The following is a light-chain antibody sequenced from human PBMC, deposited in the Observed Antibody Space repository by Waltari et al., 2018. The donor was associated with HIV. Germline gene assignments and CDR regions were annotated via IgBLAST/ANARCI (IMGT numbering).Light chain of an antibody. CDR3: QSYDMSQSGSLV. J-gene: IGLJ2*01. V-gene: IGLV1-40*01. Sequence: QSVLTQPPSVSGAPGQRVTIACTGPRSNIGAGFDVHWYQQIPGNTPKLLIYDNYLRPSGVPDRFSSSMSGTSASLAITGLQSEDEADYDCQSYDMSQSGSLVFGGGTKLTVL. CDR1: RSNIGAGFD. CDR2: DNY.